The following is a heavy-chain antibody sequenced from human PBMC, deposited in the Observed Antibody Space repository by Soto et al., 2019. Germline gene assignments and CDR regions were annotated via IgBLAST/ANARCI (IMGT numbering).Heavy chain of an antibody. J-gene: IGHJ3*02. CDR2: IYWDDDK. V-gene: IGHV2-5*02. Sequence: SGPTLLKPTQTLTLTCTFSGFSLSTSGVGVGWIRQPPGKALEWLALIYWDDDKRYSPSLKSRLTITKDTSKNQVVLTMTNMDPVDTATYYCAHSSGVGAMVAFDIWGQGTMVTVSS. D-gene: IGHD1-26*01. CDR1: GFSLSTSGVG. CDR3: AHSSGVGAMVAFDI.